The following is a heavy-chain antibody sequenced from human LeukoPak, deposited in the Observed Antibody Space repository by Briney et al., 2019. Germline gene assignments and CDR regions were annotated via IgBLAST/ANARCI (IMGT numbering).Heavy chain of an antibody. CDR3: ARDTMIPAPNAFDI. J-gene: IGHJ3*02. D-gene: IGHD3-22*01. Sequence: SETLSLTCTVSGGSISSGSYYWSWIRQPAGKGLEWIGRIYTSGSTNYNPSLKSRVTMSVDTSKNQFSLKLSSVTAADTAVYYCARDTMIPAPNAFDIWGQGTMVTVSS. CDR2: IYTSGST. V-gene: IGHV4-61*02. CDR1: GGSISSGSYY.